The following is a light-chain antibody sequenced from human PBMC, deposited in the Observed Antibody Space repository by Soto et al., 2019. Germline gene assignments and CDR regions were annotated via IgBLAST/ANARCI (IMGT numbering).Light chain of an antibody. CDR2: SAF. J-gene: IGKJ4*01. Sequence: DIPLTQSPSFLSASVGDRVTITCQASQGINSYLAWYQVKAGKAPNLLIYSAFTLESGVPSRFSGSGSGTEFTLTISSLQPEDFATYYCQQLKSYPPTFGGGTKLEIK. CDR3: QQLKSYPPT. CDR1: QGINSY. V-gene: IGKV1-9*01.